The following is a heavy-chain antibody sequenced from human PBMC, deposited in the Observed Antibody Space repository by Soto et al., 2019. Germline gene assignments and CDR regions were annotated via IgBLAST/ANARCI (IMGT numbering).Heavy chain of an antibody. CDR3: ARSPPLYDSSGYYYDS. CDR2: IYYSGST. J-gene: IGHJ4*02. CDR1: GGSISSYY. D-gene: IGHD3-22*01. Sequence: SETLSLTCTVSGGSISSYYWSWIRQPPGKGLEWIGYIYYSGSTNYNPSLKSRVTISVDTSKNQFSLKLSSVTAADTAVYYCARSPPLYDSSGYYYDSWGQGTLVTVSS. V-gene: IGHV4-59*01.